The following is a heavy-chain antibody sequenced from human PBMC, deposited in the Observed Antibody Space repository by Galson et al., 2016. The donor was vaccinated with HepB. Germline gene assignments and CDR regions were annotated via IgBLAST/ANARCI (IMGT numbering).Heavy chain of an antibody. V-gene: IGHV7-4-1*02. CDR2: INTNTGNP. CDR3: ARATEIPGTYWFDP. D-gene: IGHD1-20*01. Sequence: SVKVSCKASGYTFTKYAINWVRQAPGQGLEWMGWINTNTGNPTYAHGFTGRFVFSLDTSVSTTYLQISSLKADDTALYFCARATEIPGTYWFDPWGQGTLVTVSS. CDR1: GYTFTKYA. J-gene: IGHJ5*02.